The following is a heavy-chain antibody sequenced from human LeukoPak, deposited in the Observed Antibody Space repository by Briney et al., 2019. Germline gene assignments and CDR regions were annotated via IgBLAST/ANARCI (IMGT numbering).Heavy chain of an antibody. J-gene: IGHJ5*02. V-gene: IGHV1-8*03. CDR3: ARGHQP. CDR1: GYTFTGYY. Sequence: ASVKVSCKASGYTFTGYYMHWVRQAPGQGLEWMGWMNPNSGNTGYAQKFQGRVTITGNTSISTAYMELSSLRSEDTAVYYCARGHQPWGQGTLVTVSS. CDR2: MNPNSGNT.